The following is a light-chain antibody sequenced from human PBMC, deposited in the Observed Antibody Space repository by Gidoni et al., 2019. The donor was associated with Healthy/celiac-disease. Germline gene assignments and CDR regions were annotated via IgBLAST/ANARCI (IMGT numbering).Light chain of an antibody. CDR1: QSISSW. J-gene: IGKJ1*01. V-gene: IGKV1-5*03. CDR2: KAS. Sequence: DIQMTQSPSTLSASVGDRVTITCRASQSISSWLAWYQQKPGKAPKLLIDKASSLESGVPSRFSGSGSGTEVTLTISSLQPDDSATYYCQQYNSYPRTFGQGTKVEIK. CDR3: QQYNSYPRT.